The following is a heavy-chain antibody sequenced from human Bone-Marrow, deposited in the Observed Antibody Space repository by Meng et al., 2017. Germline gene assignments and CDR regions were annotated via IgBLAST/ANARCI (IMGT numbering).Heavy chain of an antibody. CDR1: GGSFSGYY. J-gene: IGHJ4*02. V-gene: IGHV4-34*01. CDR2: INHSGST. Sequence: ESLKISCAVYGGSFSGYYWSWIRQPPGKGLEWIGEINHSGSTNYNPSLKSRVTISVDTSKNQFSLKLTSVTAADTAVYYCARNLGYGYFDYWGQGTLVTVSS. CDR3: ARNLGYGYFDY. D-gene: IGHD5-12*01.